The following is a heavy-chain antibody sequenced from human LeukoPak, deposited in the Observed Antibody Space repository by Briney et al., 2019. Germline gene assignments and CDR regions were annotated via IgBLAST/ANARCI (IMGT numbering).Heavy chain of an antibody. J-gene: IGHJ4*02. CDR2: IYNSGSN. CDR3: ARGAPPDS. Sequence: SETLSLTCIVSGASFNTGDYYWNWIRQHPGKGLEWLGYIYNSGSNYYNPSLKSRVTISVDTSKNHFSLRLTSVTAADSAVYYCARGAPPDSWGQGTLVTVSS. V-gene: IGHV4-31*03. CDR1: GASFNTGDYY.